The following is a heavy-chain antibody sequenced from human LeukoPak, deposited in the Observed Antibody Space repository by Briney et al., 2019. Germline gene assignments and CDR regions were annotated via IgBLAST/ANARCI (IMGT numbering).Heavy chain of an antibody. V-gene: IGHV4-61*02. Sequence: PSETLSLTCTVSGGSISSGNYYWSWIRQPAGKGLEWIGRIYTSGSTNYNPSLKSRVTISVDTSKNQFSLKLSSVTAADTAVYYCARGSLPAAAPGEWYYFDYWGQGTLVTVSS. CDR2: IYTSGST. CDR1: GGSISSGNYY. D-gene: IGHD2-2*01. J-gene: IGHJ4*02. CDR3: ARGSLPAAAPGEWYYFDY.